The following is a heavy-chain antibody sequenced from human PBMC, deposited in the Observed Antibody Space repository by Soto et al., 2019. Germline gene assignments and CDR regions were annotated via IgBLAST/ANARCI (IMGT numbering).Heavy chain of an antibody. CDR3: ARHSNRNYGLYYFAY. D-gene: IGHD4-4*01. V-gene: IGHV4-59*08. Sequence: ETLSLTSTVSYGSVSSYYWRWIRHTPGKGLEWIGYIYYSGSTKYKPYLKSRVTISVDTSKNQFSLKVSSATAADTALYYCARHSNRNYGLYYFAYWGLGALVTVSS. CDR2: IYYSGST. J-gene: IGHJ4*02. CDR1: YGSVSSYY.